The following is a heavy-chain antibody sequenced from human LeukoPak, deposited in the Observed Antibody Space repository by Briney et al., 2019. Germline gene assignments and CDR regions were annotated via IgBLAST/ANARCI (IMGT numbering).Heavy chain of an antibody. Sequence: SETLXXXCXVXGGSISSYYWSWIRQPPGKGLEWIGYIYYSGSTNYNPSLTSRVTISVDTSKNQFSLKLSSVTAADTAVYYCARTPTRAFDIWGQGTMVTVSS. CDR2: IYYSGST. CDR1: GGSISSYY. D-gene: IGHD5-12*01. V-gene: IGHV4-59*01. J-gene: IGHJ3*02. CDR3: ARTPTRAFDI.